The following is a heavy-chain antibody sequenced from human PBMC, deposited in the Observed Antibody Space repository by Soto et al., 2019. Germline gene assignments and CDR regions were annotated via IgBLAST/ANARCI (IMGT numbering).Heavy chain of an antibody. J-gene: IGHJ4*02. CDR2: ISGSGGST. Sequence: GGSLRLSCAASGFTFSSYAMSWVRQAPGKGLEWVSAISGSGGSTYYADSVKGRFTISRDNSKNTLYLQMNSLRAEDTVVYYCAKTPTVTTIFLLDYWGQGTLVTVSS. CDR1: GFTFSSYA. D-gene: IGHD4-17*01. CDR3: AKTPTVTTIFLLDY. V-gene: IGHV3-23*01.